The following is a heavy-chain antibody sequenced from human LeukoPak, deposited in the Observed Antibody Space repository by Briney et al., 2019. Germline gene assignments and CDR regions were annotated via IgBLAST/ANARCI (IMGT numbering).Heavy chain of an antibody. Sequence: SETLSLSCTVSGGSISSSSYYWGWIRQPPGKGLEWIGSTYYSGSTYYNPSLKSRVTISVDTSKNQFSLKLSSVTAADTAVYYCARHDDIVVVPAATVAFDYWGQGTLVTVSS. V-gene: IGHV4-39*01. CDR1: GGSISSSSYY. CDR2: TYYSGST. CDR3: ARHDDIVVVPAATVAFDY. D-gene: IGHD2-2*01. J-gene: IGHJ4*02.